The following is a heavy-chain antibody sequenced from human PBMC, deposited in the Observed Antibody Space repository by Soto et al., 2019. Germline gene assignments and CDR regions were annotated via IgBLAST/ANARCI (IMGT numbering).Heavy chain of an antibody. CDR3: AKAPRGGVIITTYSAHIDY. V-gene: IGHV1-46*01. CDR1: GYTFTSYY. D-gene: IGHD3-3*01. J-gene: IGHJ4*02. CDR2: INPDGGST. Sequence: QVQLVQSGAAVKKPGASVMLSCKASGYTFTSYYMHWVRQAPGQGLEWMGIINPDGGSTRYAQKSQGRVTMTRDTSTSTFYMELSSLRSEDTAVYYCAKAPRGGVIITTYSAHIDYWGQGTLVTVSS.